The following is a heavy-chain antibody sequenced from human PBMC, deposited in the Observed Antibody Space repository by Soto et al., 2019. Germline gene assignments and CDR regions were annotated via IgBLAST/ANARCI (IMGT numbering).Heavy chain of an antibody. Sequence: QVQLVGSGGGVVQPGRSLRLSCAASGVPFSNYAMHWVRQAPGTGLEWLAVIWSDGTNKYYADSVKGRFTISRDKSKNTMYLQMNSLRAEDTAVYYCARAPLTIYDTSGYYDYWGQGIQVTVSS. CDR3: ARAPLTIYDTSGYYDY. V-gene: IGHV3-33*01. J-gene: IGHJ4*02. CDR2: IWSDGTNK. CDR1: GVPFSNYA. D-gene: IGHD3-22*01.